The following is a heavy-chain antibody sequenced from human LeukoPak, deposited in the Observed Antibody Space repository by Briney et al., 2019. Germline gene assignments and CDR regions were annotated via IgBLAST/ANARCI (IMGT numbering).Heavy chain of an antibody. CDR2: ISYDGSNK. D-gene: IGHD6-6*01. CDR1: GFTFSSYA. J-gene: IGHJ4*02. Sequence: GGSLRLSCAASGFTFSSYAMHWVRQAPGKELEWEAVISYDGSNKYYADSVKGRFTISRDNSKNTLYLQMNSLRAEDTAVYYCARDRAGAARPSYYFDYWGQGTLVTVSS. CDR3: ARDRAGAARPSYYFDY. V-gene: IGHV3-30-3*01.